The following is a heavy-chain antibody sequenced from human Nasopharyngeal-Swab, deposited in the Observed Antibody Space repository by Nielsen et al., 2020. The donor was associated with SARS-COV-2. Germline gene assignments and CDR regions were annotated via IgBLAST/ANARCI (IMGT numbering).Heavy chain of an antibody. J-gene: IGHJ4*02. V-gene: IGHV3-23*01. D-gene: IGHD2/OR15-2a*01. CDR2: IVGSGDNSGSGGST. Sequence: VRQAPGKGLEWVAAIVGSGDNSGSGGSTYYADSVKGRFTISRDNSKNTLSLQMNGLRAEDTAVYYCAKDLRGPYFFWGQGTLVTVSS. CDR3: AKDLRGPYFF.